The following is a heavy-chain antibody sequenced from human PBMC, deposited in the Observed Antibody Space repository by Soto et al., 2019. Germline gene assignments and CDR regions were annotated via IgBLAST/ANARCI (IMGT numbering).Heavy chain of an antibody. D-gene: IGHD2-2*01. V-gene: IGHV3-23*01. CDR2: ISASGVTT. CDR1: GFTLGSYE. J-gene: IGHJ4*02. Sequence: GGSLRVSWGACGFTLGSYEMSWVGQAPGKGLEWVSVISASGVTTYYADSVKGRFTISRDSSKNTGSLQMSSLRAEDTATYYCAKGAPIGTSRHYDYWGQGTLVTVSS. CDR3: AKGAPIGTSRHYDY.